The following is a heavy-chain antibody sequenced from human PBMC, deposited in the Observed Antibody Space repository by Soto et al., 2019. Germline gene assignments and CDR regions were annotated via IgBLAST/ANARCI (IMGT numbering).Heavy chain of an antibody. D-gene: IGHD6-19*01. Sequence: SETLSLTCAVYGGSFSGYYWSWIRQPPGKGLEWIGEINHSGSTNYNPSLKSRVTISVDTSKNQFSLKLSSVTAADTAMYYCARDYSSGWYNWFDPWGQGTLVTVS. CDR3: ARDYSSGWYNWFDP. CDR1: GGSFSGYY. CDR2: INHSGST. V-gene: IGHV4-34*01. J-gene: IGHJ5*02.